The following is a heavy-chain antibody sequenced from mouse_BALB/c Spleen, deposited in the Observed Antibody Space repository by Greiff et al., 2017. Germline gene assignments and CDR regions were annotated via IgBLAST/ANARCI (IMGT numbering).Heavy chain of an antibody. D-gene: IGHD1-1*01. V-gene: IGHV1-14*01. J-gene: IGHJ3*01. CDR1: GYTFTSYV. CDR2: INPYNDGT. CDR3: AREEIYYYGSSLFAY. Sequence: EVQLQQSGPELVKPGASVKMSCKASGYTFTSYVMHWVKQKPGQGLEWIGYINPYNDGTKYNEKFKGKATLTSDKSSSTAYMELSSLTSEDSAVYYCAREEIYYYGSSLFAYWGQGTLVTVSA.